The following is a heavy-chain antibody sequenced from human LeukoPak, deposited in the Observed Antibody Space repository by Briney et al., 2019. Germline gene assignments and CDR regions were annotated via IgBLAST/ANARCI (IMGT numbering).Heavy chain of an antibody. Sequence: GGSLRLSCAASGFTFSSYSMNWVRQAPGKGLEWVSSISSSSSYIYYADSVKGRFTISRDNAKNSLYLQMNSLKTEDTAVYYCTTVRELLDGGYYFDYWGQGTLVTVSS. D-gene: IGHD1-26*01. J-gene: IGHJ4*02. V-gene: IGHV3-21*03. CDR3: TTVRELLDGGYYFDY. CDR2: ISSSSSYI. CDR1: GFTFSSYS.